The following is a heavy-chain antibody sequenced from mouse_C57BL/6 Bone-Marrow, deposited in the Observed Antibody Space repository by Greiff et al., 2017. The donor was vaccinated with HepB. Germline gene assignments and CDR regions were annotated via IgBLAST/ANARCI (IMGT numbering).Heavy chain of an antibody. CDR3: ARGGVYYSNYVYFDY. D-gene: IGHD2-5*01. CDR1: GFTFSDYG. CDR2: ISNLAYSI. J-gene: IGHJ2*01. V-gene: IGHV5-15*01. Sequence: EVKLVESGGGLVQPGGSLKLSCAASGFTFSDYGMAWVRQAPRKGPEWVAFISNLAYSIYYADTVTGRFTISRENAKNTLYLEMSSIRSEDTAMYYCARGGVYYSNYVYFDYWGQGTTLTVSS.